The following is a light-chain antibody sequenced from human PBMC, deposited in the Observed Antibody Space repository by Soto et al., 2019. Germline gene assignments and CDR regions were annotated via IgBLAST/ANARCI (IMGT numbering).Light chain of an antibody. V-gene: IGKV3-15*01. J-gene: IGKJ1*01. CDR3: QQYNNWPGT. CDR1: QSVSSK. Sequence: EIVLTQSPCTLSVSPGDRATLSCRASQSVSSKLAWYQQKPGKAPRLLFYGASTLATGIPARFSGSGSETESTLYSSRLHSEYFAVYCCQQYNNWPGTFGQGTKVEIK. CDR2: GAS.